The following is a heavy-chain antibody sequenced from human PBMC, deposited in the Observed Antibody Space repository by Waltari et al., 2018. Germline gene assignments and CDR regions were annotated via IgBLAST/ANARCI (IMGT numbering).Heavy chain of an antibody. D-gene: IGHD2-8*01. Sequence: EVQLVESGGGLIQPGGSLRLSCAASGFTVISNSMGWVRQAPGKGLEGGSVSYSGGSTYYADSVKGRFTISRDNAKSSLYLQMDSLRAEDTAIYYCARDGRGVNSQFNLFDLWGQGLQVTVSS. CDR2: SYSGGST. CDR3: ARDGRGVNSQFNLFDL. J-gene: IGHJ5*02. CDR1: GFTVISNS. V-gene: IGHV3-53*01.